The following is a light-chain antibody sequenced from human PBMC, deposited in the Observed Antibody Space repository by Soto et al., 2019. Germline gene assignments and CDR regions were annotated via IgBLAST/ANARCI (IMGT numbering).Light chain of an antibody. CDR1: QTVSTN. CDR3: QQYGSSTLT. CDR2: RAS. Sequence: EMVITQSPATLSVSPGESATLSCRASQTVSTNLAWYQQKPGQAPKVLIYRASIRETGIPDRFTGSGSGTEFTLTISRLEPEDFAVYDCQQYGSSTLTFGGGTKVDIK. V-gene: IGKV3-20*01. J-gene: IGKJ4*01.